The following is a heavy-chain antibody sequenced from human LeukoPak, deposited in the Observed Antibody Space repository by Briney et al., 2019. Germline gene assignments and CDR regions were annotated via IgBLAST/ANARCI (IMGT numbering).Heavy chain of an antibody. CDR2: INKGGSTI. Sequence: GGSLRLSCAASGFTFSSYEMSWVRQAPGKGLEWVSYINKGGSTIYNADSVKGRFTISRDNARNSLYLQMNSLRAEDTAVYYCARDSIANGAFEIWGQGTMVTVSS. V-gene: IGHV3-48*03. D-gene: IGHD2-21*01. CDR1: GFTFSSYE. CDR3: ARDSIANGAFEI. J-gene: IGHJ3*02.